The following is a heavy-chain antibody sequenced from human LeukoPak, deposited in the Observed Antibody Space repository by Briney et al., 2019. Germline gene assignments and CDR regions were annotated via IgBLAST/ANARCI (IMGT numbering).Heavy chain of an antibody. J-gene: IGHJ6*02. D-gene: IGHD2-15*01. CDR2: ISAYNGNT. V-gene: IGHV1-18*01. Sequence: ASVKVSCKASGYTFTSYGISWVRQAPGQGLEWMGWISAYNGNTNYAQKLQGRVTMTTDTSTSTAYMELRSLRSDDTAVYYCARDFDCSGGSCYYHGMDVWGQGTTVTVSS. CDR3: ARDFDCSGGSCYYHGMDV. CDR1: GYTFTSYG.